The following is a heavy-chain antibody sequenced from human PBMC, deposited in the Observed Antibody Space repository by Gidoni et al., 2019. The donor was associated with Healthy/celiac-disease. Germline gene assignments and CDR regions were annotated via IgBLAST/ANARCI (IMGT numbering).Heavy chain of an antibody. Sequence: HVQLVQSGSELKKPVASVKVSCKAYGYTFTIYAMNWVRQAPGQGIEWMGWINTNTGNQTYDKGLTVRFVFSLYTSVSTEYLQISSLKVEDTDGDDCARDGQMATIRSYAYNWFDPWGQGTLVTVSS. V-gene: IGHV7-4-1*02. CDR1: GYTFTIYA. CDR2: INTNTGNQ. D-gene: IGHD5-12*01. J-gene: IGHJ5*02. CDR3: ARDGQMATIRSYAYNWFDP.